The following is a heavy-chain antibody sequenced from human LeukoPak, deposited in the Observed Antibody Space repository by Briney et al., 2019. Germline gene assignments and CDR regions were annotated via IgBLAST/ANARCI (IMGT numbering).Heavy chain of an antibody. J-gene: IGHJ5*02. D-gene: IGHD3-9*01. CDR2: ISSSGSTI. V-gene: IGHV3-11*04. CDR1: GFTFSDYY. CDR3: ARDALQLTGNYVTRWWFDP. Sequence: GGSLRLSCAASGFTFSDYYMSWIRQAPGKGLEWVSYISSSGSTIYYADSVKGRFTISRDNAKNSLYLQMNSLSAEDTAFYYCARDALQLTGNYVTRWWFDPWGQGTLVAVSS.